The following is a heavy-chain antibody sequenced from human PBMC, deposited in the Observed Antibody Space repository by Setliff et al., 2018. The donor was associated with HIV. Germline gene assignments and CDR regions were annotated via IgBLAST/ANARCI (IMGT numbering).Heavy chain of an antibody. J-gene: IGHJ6*03. Sequence: SETLSLTCAVSGGSISSSNWWSWVRQPPGKGLEWIGEINHSGRTNYNPSLESRVTMSVDTSKKQFSLKLTSVTAVDTAVYYCARVVDGDSGFYYFYYMDVWGEGTTVTVSS. CDR2: INHSGRT. CDR1: GGSISSSNW. CDR3: ARVVDGDSGFYYFYYMDV. V-gene: IGHV4-4*02. D-gene: IGHD4-17*01.